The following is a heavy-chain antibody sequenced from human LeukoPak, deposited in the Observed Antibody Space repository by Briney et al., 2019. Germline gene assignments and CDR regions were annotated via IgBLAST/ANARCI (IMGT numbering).Heavy chain of an antibody. Sequence: GGSLRLSCAASGFTFSDYYMTWIRQAPGKGLEWLSYINNGSTYTNYANSVKGRFTISRDNAKNSLYLQLNSLRAEDTAVYYCTREDNWYFDLWGRGTLVTVSS. J-gene: IGHJ2*01. CDR1: GFTFSDYY. CDR3: TREDNWYFDL. V-gene: IGHV3-11*05. CDR2: INNGSTYT.